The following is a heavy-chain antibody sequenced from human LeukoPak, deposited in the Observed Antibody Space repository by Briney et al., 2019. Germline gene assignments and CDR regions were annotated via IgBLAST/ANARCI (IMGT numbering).Heavy chain of an antibody. V-gene: IGHV3-21*01. CDR1: GFTFSSYS. Sequence: GGSLRLSCAASGFTFSSYSMNWVRQAPGKGLEWLSSISSSNFYIYYADSITGRFTLSRDDAKNSLYLQINSLRAEDTAVYYCARVLDGYNLSPCDYWGQGTLVTVSS. CDR2: ISSSNFYI. CDR3: ARVLDGYNLSPCDY. D-gene: IGHD5-24*01. J-gene: IGHJ4*02.